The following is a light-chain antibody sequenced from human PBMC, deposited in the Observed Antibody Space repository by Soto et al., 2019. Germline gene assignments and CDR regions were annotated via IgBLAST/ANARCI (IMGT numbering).Light chain of an antibody. CDR1: QSVSSSY. CDR3: QQYGSSPHIT. J-gene: IGKJ3*01. CDR2: GAS. V-gene: IGKV3-20*01. Sequence: EIVLTQSPGTLSLSPGERATLSCRASQSVSSSYLAWYQQKPGQAPRLLIYGASSRATDIPDRFSGSGSGTDFTLTISRLEPEDFAVYYCQQYGSSPHITFGPGTKVDIK.